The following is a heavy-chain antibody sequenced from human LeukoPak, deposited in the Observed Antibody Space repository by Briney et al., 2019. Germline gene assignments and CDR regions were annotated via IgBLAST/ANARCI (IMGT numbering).Heavy chain of an antibody. CDR3: AKDRSCTNNIRHGDFDY. J-gene: IGHJ4*02. CDR1: GFTFSNYA. Sequence: GGSLRLSCAASGFTFSNYAMSWVRQAPGKGLEWVSGISGSGGDTYYADSVKGRFPISRDNSKNTLYLQMNSLRAEDTAVYYCAKDRSCTNNIRHGDFDYWGQGTLVTVSS. CDR2: ISGSGGDT. D-gene: IGHD2-8*01. V-gene: IGHV3-23*01.